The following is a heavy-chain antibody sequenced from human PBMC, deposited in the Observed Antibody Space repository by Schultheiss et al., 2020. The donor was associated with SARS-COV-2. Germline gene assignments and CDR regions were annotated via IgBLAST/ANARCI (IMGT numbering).Heavy chain of an antibody. D-gene: IGHD1-14*01. J-gene: IGHJ4*02. CDR3: AREVFLDY. V-gene: IGHV3-33*01. Sequence: GGSLRLSCAASGFTLSTYGVHWVRQAPGKGLEWVALIWRDVTDKHYADSVKGRFTISRDSSKNTVYLQMNSLRAEDTAVYYCAREVFLDYWGQGTLVTVSS. CDR1: GFTLSTYG. CDR2: IWRDVTDK.